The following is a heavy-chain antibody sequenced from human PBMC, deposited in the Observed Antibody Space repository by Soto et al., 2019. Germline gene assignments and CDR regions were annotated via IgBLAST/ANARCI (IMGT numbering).Heavy chain of an antibody. CDR3: QSYVDIVATLVRDYYCGMDV. J-gene: IGHJ6*02. CDR1: GGSISSYY. D-gene: IGHD5-12*01. CDR2: IYYSGST. V-gene: IGHV4-59*08. Sequence: SETLSLTCTVSGGSISSYYWSWIRQPPGKGLEWIGYIYYSGSTNYNPSLKSRVTISVDTSKNQFSLKLSSVTAADTAVYYCQSYVDIVATLVRDYYCGMDVWGQGTTVTVSS.